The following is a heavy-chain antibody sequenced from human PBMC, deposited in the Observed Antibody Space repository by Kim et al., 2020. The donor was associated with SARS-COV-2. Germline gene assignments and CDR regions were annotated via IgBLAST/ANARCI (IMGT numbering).Heavy chain of an antibody. CDR3: ARDQPLWYYGSGSYTSTGGNAFDI. CDR1: GFTFSDYY. Sequence: GGSLRLSCAASGFTFSDYYMSWIRQAPGKGLEWVSYISSSGSTIYYPDSVKGRFTISRDNAKNSLYLQMNSLRAEDTAVYYCARDQPLWYYGSGSYTSTGGNAFDIWGQGTMVTVSS. D-gene: IGHD3-10*01. V-gene: IGHV3-11*01. J-gene: IGHJ3*02. CDR2: ISSSGSTI.